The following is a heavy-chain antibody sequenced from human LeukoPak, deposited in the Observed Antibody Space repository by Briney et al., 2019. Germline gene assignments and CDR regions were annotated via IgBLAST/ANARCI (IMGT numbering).Heavy chain of an antibody. V-gene: IGHV4-4*09. D-gene: IGHD1-26*01. J-gene: IGHJ4*02. CDR3: ARVRVSWSYLYYFDN. CDR1: GGSISSYH. Sequence: SDTLSLTCTVSGGSISSYHWSWVRQPPGKGLEWIGYILTCGSTNYNPPLKSRGSILVDTSKNQFCLKLSSVTAEDTAVYYCARVRVSWSYLYYFDNWGQGTLLTVSS. CDR2: ILTCGST.